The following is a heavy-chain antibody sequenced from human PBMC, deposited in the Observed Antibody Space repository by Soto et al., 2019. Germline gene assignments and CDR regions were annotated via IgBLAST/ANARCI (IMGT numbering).Heavy chain of an antibody. CDR3: EKDDFYDSSGYYPDVFDI. CDR2: ISGSGGST. J-gene: IGHJ3*02. D-gene: IGHD3-22*01. Sequence: PGWSLRLSCAASGFTFSSYAMSWVRHAPGKGLEWVSAISGSGGSTYYADSVKGRFTISRDNSKNTLYLQMNSLRAEDTAVYYCEKDDFYDSSGYYPDVFDICAQGSMVTVSS. CDR1: GFTFSSYA. V-gene: IGHV3-23*01.